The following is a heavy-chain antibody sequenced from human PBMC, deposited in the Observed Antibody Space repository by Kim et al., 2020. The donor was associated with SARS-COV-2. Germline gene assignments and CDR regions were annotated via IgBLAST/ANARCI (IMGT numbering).Heavy chain of an antibody. Sequence: QKFQGRVTMTRDTTIRTAYMELSRLRSDDTAVYYCARELSSSWVRGAFDIWGQGTMVTVSS. V-gene: IGHV1-2*02. D-gene: IGHD6-13*01. J-gene: IGHJ3*02. CDR3: ARELSSSWVRGAFDI.